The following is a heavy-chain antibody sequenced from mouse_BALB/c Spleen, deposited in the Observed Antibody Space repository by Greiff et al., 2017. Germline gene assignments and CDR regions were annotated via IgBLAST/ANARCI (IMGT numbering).Heavy chain of an antibody. V-gene: IGHV14-3*02. CDR1: GFNIKDTY. D-gene: IGHD1-2*01. J-gene: IGHJ4*01. CDR3: AALLRLPYAMDY. CDR2: IDPANGNT. Sequence: EVKLMESGAELVKPGASVKLSCTASGFNIKDTYMHWVKQRPEQGLEWIGRIDPANGNTKYDPKFQGKATITADTSSNTAYLQLSSLTAEDTAVYYCAALLRLPYAMDYWGQGTSVTVSS.